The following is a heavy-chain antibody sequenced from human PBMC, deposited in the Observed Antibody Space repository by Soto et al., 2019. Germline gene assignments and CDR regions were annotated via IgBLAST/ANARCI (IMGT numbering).Heavy chain of an antibody. CDR3: ARDVLLWFGELLSRHYYFDY. CDR1: GGTFSSYT. J-gene: IGHJ4*02. CDR2: IIPILGIA. D-gene: IGHD3-10*01. V-gene: IGHV1-69*04. Sequence: SVKVSCKASGGTFSSYTIIWVRQAPGQGLEWMGRIIPILGIANYAQKFQGRVTITADKSTSTAYMELSSLRSEDTAVYYCARDVLLWFGELLSRHYYFDYWGQGTLVTVSS.